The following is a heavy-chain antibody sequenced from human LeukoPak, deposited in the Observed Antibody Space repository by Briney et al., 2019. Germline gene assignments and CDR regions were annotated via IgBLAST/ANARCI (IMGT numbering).Heavy chain of an antibody. CDR1: GYTFTSYA. D-gene: IGHD3-3*01. Sequence: GASVKVSCKASGYTFTSYAMHWARQAPGQRLEWMGWINAGNGNTKYSQEFQGRVTMTRDTSISTAYMELSRLRSDDTAVYYCARTPLRFLEWFVDYWGQGTLVTVSS. CDR3: ARTPLRFLEWFVDY. CDR2: INAGNGNT. V-gene: IGHV1-3*01. J-gene: IGHJ4*02.